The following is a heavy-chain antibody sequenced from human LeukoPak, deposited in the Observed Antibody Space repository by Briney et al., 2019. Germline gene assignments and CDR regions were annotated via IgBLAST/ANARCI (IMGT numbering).Heavy chain of an antibody. V-gene: IGHV3-53*01. J-gene: IGHJ4*02. D-gene: IGHD6-19*01. CDR2: IYSGGST. CDR1: GFTFSANW. Sequence: PGGSLRLSCAASGFTFSANWMSWVRQAPGKGLEWVSVIYSGGSTYYADSVKGRFTISRDNSYNTVSLQMYSLRDEDTGVYYCARERNLEIAVAGTIFDYWGQGTLVTVSS. CDR3: ARERNLEIAVAGTIFDY.